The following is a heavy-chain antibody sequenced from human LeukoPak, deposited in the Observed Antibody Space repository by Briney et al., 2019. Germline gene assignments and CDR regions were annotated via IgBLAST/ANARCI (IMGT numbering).Heavy chain of an antibody. D-gene: IGHD3-10*01. J-gene: IGHJ5*02. CDR2: ISGSGGST. Sequence: GGSLRLSCAASGFTFSGYAMSWVRQAPGKGLEWVSAISGSGGSTYYADSVKGRFTISRDNSKNTLYLQMNSLRAEDTAVYYCAKWRDYYGSGSSNWFDPWGQGTLVTVSS. CDR3: AKWRDYYGSGSSNWFDP. V-gene: IGHV3-23*01. CDR1: GFTFSGYA.